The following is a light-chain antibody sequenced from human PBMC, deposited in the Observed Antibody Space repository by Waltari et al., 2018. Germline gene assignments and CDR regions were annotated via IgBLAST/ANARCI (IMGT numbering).Light chain of an antibody. Sequence: DIQMTQSPSSLSASVGDRVTITCRASQDMRNSVAWYQQKPGKAPKVLLYAASRLQSGVPSRFSGSGSGTDFTLTISSLQPEDFATYYCQQYYSTRFTFGPGTKVDI. CDR2: AAS. V-gene: IGKV1-NL1*01. J-gene: IGKJ3*01. CDR3: QQYYSTRFT. CDR1: QDMRNS.